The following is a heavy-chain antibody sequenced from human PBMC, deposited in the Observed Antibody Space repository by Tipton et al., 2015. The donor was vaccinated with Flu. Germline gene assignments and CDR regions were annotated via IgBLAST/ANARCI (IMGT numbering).Heavy chain of an antibody. CDR3: ARGRRAVDY. D-gene: IGHD5-24*01. Sequence: GLVKPSQTLSLTCAISGDSVSSNSAAWSWIRQSPSRGLEWLGRTFYRSAWHNNSAVSVKSRITINADTSKNQFSLQLSSVTPEDTAVYYCARGRRAVDYWGQGTLVTVSS. CDR2: TFYRSAWHN. V-gene: IGHV6-1*01. J-gene: IGHJ4*02. CDR1: GDSVSSNSAA.